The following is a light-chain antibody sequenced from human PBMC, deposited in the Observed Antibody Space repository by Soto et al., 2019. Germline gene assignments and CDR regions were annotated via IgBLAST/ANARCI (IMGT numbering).Light chain of an antibody. CDR1: QGIRND. CDR2: AAS. V-gene: IGKV1-17*01. J-gene: IGKJ5*01. CDR3: QQLFDSPIT. Sequence: DIQMTQSPSSLSASVGDRVTITCRASQGIRNDLGWYQQKPGKAPKLLIYAASTLESGVPSRFSATVSGTEFSLTITSLQPEDFATYYCQQLFDSPITFGQGTRLEIK.